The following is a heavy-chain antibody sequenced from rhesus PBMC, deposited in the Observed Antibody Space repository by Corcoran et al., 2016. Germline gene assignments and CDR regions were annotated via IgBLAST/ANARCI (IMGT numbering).Heavy chain of an antibody. Sequence: QVQLQESGPGLVKPSETLSLTCAVSGGSFSSYWWSWIRQPPGKGLEWIGECNGNSGRTNHNPPLKSRVTMSKDASKNQFSLKLSSVTAADAAVYYCARSLAGSLFDVWGPGVLVTVSS. CDR2: CNGNSGRT. CDR3: ARSLAGSLFDV. V-gene: IGHV4-80*01. CDR1: GGSFSSYW. J-gene: IGHJ5-1*01.